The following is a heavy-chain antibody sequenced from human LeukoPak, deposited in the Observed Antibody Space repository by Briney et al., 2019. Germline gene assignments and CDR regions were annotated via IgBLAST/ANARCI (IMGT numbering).Heavy chain of an antibody. CDR3: AKDRAQYYGSGSYSPVDY. Sequence: GGSLRLPCAASGFTFSSYAMSWVRQAPGKGLEWVSAISGSGGSTYYADSVKGRFTISRDNSKNTLYLQMNSLRAEDTAVYYCAKDRAQYYGSGSYSPVDYWGQGTLVTVSS. V-gene: IGHV3-23*01. CDR1: GFTFSSYA. D-gene: IGHD3-10*01. CDR2: ISGSGGST. J-gene: IGHJ4*02.